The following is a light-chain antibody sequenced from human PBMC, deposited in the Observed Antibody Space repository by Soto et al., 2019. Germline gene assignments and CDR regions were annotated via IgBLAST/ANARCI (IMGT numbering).Light chain of an antibody. J-gene: IGKJ1*01. CDR2: AAS. CDR3: QQYYSYPLT. V-gene: IGKV1-8*01. Sequence: AIRMTQSPSSLSASTGDRVTITCRASQGISSYLAWYQQKPGKAPKLLIYAASTLQSGVPSRFSGSGSGTDCTRTISCLQSEDFATYYCQQYYSYPLTFGQGTKVEIK. CDR1: QGISSY.